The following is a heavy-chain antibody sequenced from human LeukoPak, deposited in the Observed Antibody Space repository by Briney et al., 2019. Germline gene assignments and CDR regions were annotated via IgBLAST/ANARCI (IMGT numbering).Heavy chain of an antibody. CDR1: GYTFTGYY. CDR2: INPNSGGT. Sequence: ASVKVSCKAPGYTFTGYYMHWVRQAPGQGLEWMGWINPNSGGTNYAQKFQGRVTMTRDTSISTAYMELSRLRSDDTAVYYCARDFAPPGTTGAYFDYWGQGTLVTVSS. CDR3: ARDFAPPGTTGAYFDY. D-gene: IGHD1-1*01. J-gene: IGHJ4*02. V-gene: IGHV1-2*02.